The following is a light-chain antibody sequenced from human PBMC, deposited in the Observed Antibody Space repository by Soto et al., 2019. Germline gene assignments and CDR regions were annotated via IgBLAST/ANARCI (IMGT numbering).Light chain of an antibody. CDR2: GAS. Sequence: EIVLTQSPGTLSLSPGERATLSCRASQSVSSSYLAWYQQKPGQAPRLLIYGASSRATGIPDRFSGSGSGTDFNLTISSLEPEDFAVYYGQQYCSSPWTFGQGTKVEI. V-gene: IGKV3-20*01. CDR1: QSVSSSY. CDR3: QQYCSSPWT. J-gene: IGKJ1*01.